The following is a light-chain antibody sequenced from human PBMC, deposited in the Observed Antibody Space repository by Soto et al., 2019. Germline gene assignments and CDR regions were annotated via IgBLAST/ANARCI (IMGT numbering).Light chain of an antibody. J-gene: IGLJ1*01. CDR1: GGSIASGY. V-gene: IGLV6-57*03. CDR2: EDN. CDR3: QSYHSSYPYV. Sequence: NFMLTQPHSVSESPGKTVTISCTRSGGSIASGYVQWYRQRPGSAPTTVIYEDNQRPSGVPDRFSGSIDSSSNSPSLTISGLQTEDEADYYCQSYHSSYPYVFGTGTKLTVL.